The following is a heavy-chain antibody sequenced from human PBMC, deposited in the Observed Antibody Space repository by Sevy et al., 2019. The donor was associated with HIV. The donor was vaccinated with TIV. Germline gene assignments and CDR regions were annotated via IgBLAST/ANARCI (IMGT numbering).Heavy chain of an antibody. J-gene: IGHJ4*02. V-gene: IGHV3-49*03. CDR3: SRALATAVTPEYYFDY. D-gene: IGHD2-15*01. CDR1: GFTFDDYA. Sequence: GGSLRLSCTASGFTFDDYAMSWFRQAPGKGLEWVAFITRNSYEAYGGTREYAASVKGRFTISRDDSKSIAYLQMTGLKTEDTAMYYCSRALATAVTPEYYFDYWGQGTLVTVSS. CDR2: ITRNSYEAYGGTR.